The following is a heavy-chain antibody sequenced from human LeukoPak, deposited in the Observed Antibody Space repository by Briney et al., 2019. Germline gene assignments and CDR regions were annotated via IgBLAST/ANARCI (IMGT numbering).Heavy chain of an antibody. Sequence: SVKVSCKASGGTFSSYAISWVRQAPGQGLEWMGGIIPILGTANYAQKFQGRVTITADKSTSTAYMELSSLRSEDTAVYYCARGWGLQGAFDIWGQGTMVTVSS. J-gene: IGHJ3*02. V-gene: IGHV1-69*06. D-gene: IGHD1-26*01. CDR3: ARGWGLQGAFDI. CDR2: IIPILGTA. CDR1: GGTFSSYA.